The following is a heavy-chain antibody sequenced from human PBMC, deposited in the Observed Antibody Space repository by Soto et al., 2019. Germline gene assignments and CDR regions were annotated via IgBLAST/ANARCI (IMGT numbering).Heavy chain of an antibody. J-gene: IGHJ4*02. CDR3: TRFPGTPRDGYSAADY. Sequence: GGSLRLSCTASGFTFGDYAMSWFRQAPGKGLEWVGFIRSKAYGGTTEYAGSVKGRFTISRDDSKSIAYLQMNSLKTEDTAVYYCTRFPGTPRDGYSAADYWGQGTLVTVSS. D-gene: IGHD2-15*01. V-gene: IGHV3-49*03. CDR1: GFTFGDYA. CDR2: IRSKAYGGTT.